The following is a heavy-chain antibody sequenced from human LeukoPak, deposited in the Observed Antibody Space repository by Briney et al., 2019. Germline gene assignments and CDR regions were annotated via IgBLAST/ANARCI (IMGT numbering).Heavy chain of an antibody. CDR1: GGSISSYY. D-gene: IGHD3-3*01. J-gene: IGHJ6*03. CDR2: IYTSGST. V-gene: IGHV4-4*09. Sequence: SETLSLTCTVSGGSISSYYWSWIRQPPGKGLEWIGYIYTSGSTNYNPSLKSRVTISVDTSKNQFSLKLSSVTAADTAVYYCARLYDFWSPNYYYYYMDVWGKGTTVTVSS. CDR3: ARLYDFWSPNYYYYYMDV.